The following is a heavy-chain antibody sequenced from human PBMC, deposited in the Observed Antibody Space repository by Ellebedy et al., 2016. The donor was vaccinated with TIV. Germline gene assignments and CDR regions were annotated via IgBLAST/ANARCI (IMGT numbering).Heavy chain of an antibody. V-gene: IGHV1-18*04. CDR3: ARARIVAGAGNDYYYGMDV. D-gene: IGHD6-19*01. CDR2: ISAYNGNT. Sequence: ASVKVSCKASGYTFTSYGISWVRQAPGQGLEWMGWISAYNGNTNYAQKLQGRVTMTTDTSTSTAYMELRSLRADDTAVYYCARARIVAGAGNDYYYGMDVWGQGTTVTVSS. CDR1: GYTFTSYG. J-gene: IGHJ6*02.